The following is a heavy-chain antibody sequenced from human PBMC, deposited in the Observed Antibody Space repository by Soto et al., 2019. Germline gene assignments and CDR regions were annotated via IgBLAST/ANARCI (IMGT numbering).Heavy chain of an antibody. J-gene: IGHJ6*02. CDR1: GFTLSYHY. V-gene: IGHV3-30-3*01. CDR3: ARDXSDSSGYYYHYYYGMDV. D-gene: IGHD3-22*01. Sequence: GGSLRLSCAGSGFTLSYHYIDWVRQAPGKGLEWVAVISYDGSNKYYAGSVKGRFTISRDNSKNTLYLQMNSLRAEDTAVYYCARDXSDSSGYYYHYYYGMDVWGQGTTVTVSS. CDR2: ISYDGSNK.